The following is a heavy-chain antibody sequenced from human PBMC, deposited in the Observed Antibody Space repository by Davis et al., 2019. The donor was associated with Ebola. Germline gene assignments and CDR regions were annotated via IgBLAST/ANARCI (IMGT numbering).Heavy chain of an antibody. CDR3: AGVDWYSSGWQGPRSYFDY. CDR2: ITSKGNT. V-gene: IGHV1-18*04. J-gene: IGHJ4*02. D-gene: IGHD6-19*01. CDR1: GYTLTNYG. Sequence: ASVKVSCKASGYTLTNYGITWVRQAPRQGLEWMGWITSKGNTNYAQKFQCRVSMTTHTSTRTVYMELRSLGSDDTAVYYCAGVDWYSSGWQGPRSYFDYWGQGTLVTVSS.